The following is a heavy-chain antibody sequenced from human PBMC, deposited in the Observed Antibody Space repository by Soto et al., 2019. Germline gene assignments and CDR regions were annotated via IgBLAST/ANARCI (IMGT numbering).Heavy chain of an antibody. CDR3: VKGKYSSSGLLDWFDP. CDR2: ISSNGGST. V-gene: IGHV3-64D*06. CDR1: GFTFSRYA. J-gene: IGHJ5*01. D-gene: IGHD6-6*01. Sequence: GVLRLSCSGSGFTFSRYAMHWVRQAPGKGLEYASAISSNGGSTYYADSVKGRFTISRDNSKKTLYLQMTSLRVEDTAVYYCVKGKYSSSGLLDWFDPWGQGTVVTVSS.